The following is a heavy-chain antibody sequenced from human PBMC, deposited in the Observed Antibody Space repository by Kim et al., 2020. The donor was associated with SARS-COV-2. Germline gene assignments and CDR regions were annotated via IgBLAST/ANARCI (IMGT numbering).Heavy chain of an antibody. CDR2: INPSGGST. CDR3: ARASSSWYVQAYYYGMDV. Sequence: ASVKVSCKASGYTFTSYYMHWVRQAPGQGLEWMGIINPSGGSTSYAQKFQGRVTMTRDTSTSTVYMELSSLRSEDTAVYYCARASSSWYVQAYYYGMDVWGQGTTVTVSS. CDR1: GYTFTSYY. J-gene: IGHJ6*02. V-gene: IGHV1-46*01. D-gene: IGHD6-13*01.